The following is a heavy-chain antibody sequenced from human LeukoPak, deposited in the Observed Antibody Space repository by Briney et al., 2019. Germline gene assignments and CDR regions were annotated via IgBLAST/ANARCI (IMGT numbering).Heavy chain of an antibody. Sequence: PGGSLRLSCAASGFTFSPYAMHWVRQAPGKGLEWVAVLSYDGGNEFYADSVKGRFTISRDNSKNTLYLQMNSLRAEDTAVYYCARDGDAYYHGYFDYWGQGTLVTVSS. J-gene: IGHJ4*02. D-gene: IGHD5-24*01. CDR2: LSYDGGNE. V-gene: IGHV3-30*01. CDR3: ARDGDAYYHGYFDY. CDR1: GFTFSPYA.